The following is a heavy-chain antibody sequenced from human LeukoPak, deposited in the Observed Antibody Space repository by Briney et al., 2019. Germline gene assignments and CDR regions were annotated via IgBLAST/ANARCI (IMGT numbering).Heavy chain of an antibody. Sequence: ASVKVSCKASGYTFTSYSIIWVRQAPGQGLEWMGWISTYNGNTNYAQKLQGRVTMTTDTSTSTAFMELRGLRSDDTAVYYCARVVTGTYRGDYWGQGTLVTVSS. CDR3: ARVVTGTYRGDY. V-gene: IGHV1-18*01. CDR1: GYTFTSYS. J-gene: IGHJ4*02. CDR2: ISTYNGNT. D-gene: IGHD1-7*01.